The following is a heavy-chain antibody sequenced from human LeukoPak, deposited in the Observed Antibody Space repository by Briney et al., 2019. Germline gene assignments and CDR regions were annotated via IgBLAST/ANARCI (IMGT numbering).Heavy chain of an antibody. V-gene: IGHV3-13*01. CDR2: IGTAGDT. D-gene: IGHD6-19*01. J-gene: IGHJ4*02. Sequence: GGSLRLSCTASGFTFSSYDMYWVRQATGKGLEWVSVIGTAGDTYYPGSVRGRFTISREKAKNSLYLQMNSLRAGDTAVYYCARGSSGFTGFDYWGQGTLVTVSS. CDR3: ARGSSGFTGFDY. CDR1: GFTFSSYD.